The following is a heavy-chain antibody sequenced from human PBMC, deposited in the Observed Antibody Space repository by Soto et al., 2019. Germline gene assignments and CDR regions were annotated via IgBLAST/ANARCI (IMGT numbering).Heavy chain of an antibody. CDR1: GDSVSSNSAA. V-gene: IGHV6-1*01. CDR2: TYYRSKWYN. J-gene: IGHJ3*02. CDR3: ARERKSGYDEDAFDI. D-gene: IGHD5-12*01. Sequence: SQTLSLTCAISGDSVSSNSAAWNWIRQSPSRGLEWLGRTYYRSKWYNDYAVSVKRRITINPDTSKDHCSRQLNSVTPEDTAVYYCARERKSGYDEDAFDIWGQGTMVTVSS.